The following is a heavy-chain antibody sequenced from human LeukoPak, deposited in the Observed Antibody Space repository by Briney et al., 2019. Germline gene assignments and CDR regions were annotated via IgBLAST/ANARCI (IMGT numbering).Heavy chain of an antibody. CDR1: GFTFSNYA. V-gene: IGHV3-30-3*02. CDR2: ISYDGSDK. J-gene: IGHJ3*01. D-gene: IGHD3-10*01. CDR3: VKDQYSGSGSYPDAFDF. Sequence: GGSLRLSCAASGFTFSNYAMHWVRQAPGKGLEWVAVISYDGSDKYYADSVKGRFTVSRDNSRNAVYLQMNSLRVEDTAVYYCVKDQYSGSGSYPDAFDFWGQGTVVTVSS.